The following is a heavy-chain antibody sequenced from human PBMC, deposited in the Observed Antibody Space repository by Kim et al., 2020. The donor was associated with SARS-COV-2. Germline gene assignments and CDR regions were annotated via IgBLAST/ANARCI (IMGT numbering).Heavy chain of an antibody. Sequence: AVSVESRRTINPDTSKNQFSLQLNSVTPEDTAVYYCARAGAVARRSWFDPWGQGTLVTVSS. CDR3: ARAGAVARRSWFDP. D-gene: IGHD6-19*01. V-gene: IGHV6-1*01. J-gene: IGHJ5*02.